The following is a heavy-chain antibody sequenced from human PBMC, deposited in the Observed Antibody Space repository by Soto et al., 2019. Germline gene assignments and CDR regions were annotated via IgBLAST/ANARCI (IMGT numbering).Heavy chain of an antibody. CDR3: ARIWSLGFIGETTVVTPPDP. CDR2: IYYSGST. J-gene: IGHJ5*02. CDR1: GGSISSGGYY. V-gene: IGHV4-31*03. Sequence: SETLSLTCTVSGGSISSGGYYWSWIRQHPGKGLEWIGYIYYSGSTYYNPSLKSRVTISVDTSKNQFSLKLSSVTAADTAVYYCARIWSLGFIGETTVVTPPDPWGHGTLVTVSS. D-gene: IGHD4-17*01.